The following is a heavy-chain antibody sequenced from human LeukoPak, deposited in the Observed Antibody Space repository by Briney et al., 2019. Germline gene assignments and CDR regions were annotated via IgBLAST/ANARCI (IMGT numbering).Heavy chain of an antibody. CDR3: AKLMGSYDYVCGSYRVFDY. Sequence: GGSLRLSCAASGFIFSSYAMSWVRQAPGKGLEWVSAISGSGGSTYYADSVKGRFTISRDNSKNTLYLQMNSLRAEDTAVYYCAKLMGSYDYVCGSYRVFDYWGQGTLVTVSS. V-gene: IGHV3-23*01. CDR2: ISGSGGST. CDR1: GFIFSSYA. J-gene: IGHJ4*02. D-gene: IGHD3-16*02.